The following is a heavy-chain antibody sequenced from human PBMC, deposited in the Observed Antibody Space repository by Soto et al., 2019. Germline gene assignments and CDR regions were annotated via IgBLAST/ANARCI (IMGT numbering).Heavy chain of an antibody. CDR3: ARGRRVRGVIRPYYYYYMDV. Sequence: GASVKVSCKASGYTFTSYDINWVRQATGQGLEWMGWMNPNSGNTGYAQKFQGRVTMTRNTSISTAYMELSSLRSEDTAVYYCARGRRVRGVIRPYYYYYMDVWGKGTTVTVSS. J-gene: IGHJ6*03. CDR2: MNPNSGNT. D-gene: IGHD3-10*01. V-gene: IGHV1-8*01. CDR1: GYTFTSYD.